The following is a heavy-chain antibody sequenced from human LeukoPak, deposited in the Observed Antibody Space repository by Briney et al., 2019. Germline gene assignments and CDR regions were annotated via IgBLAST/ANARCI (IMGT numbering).Heavy chain of an antibody. V-gene: IGHV4-4*07. D-gene: IGHD2-2*01. CDR3: ARGGCSSTSCLDAFDI. CDR1: GGSISSYY. J-gene: IGHJ3*02. Sequence: SETLSLTCTVSGGSISSYYWSWIRQPAGKGLEWIGRIYTSGSTNYNPSLKSRVTMSVDTSKNQFSLKLSSVTAADTAVYYCARGGCSSTSCLDAFDIWGQGTMVTVSS. CDR2: IYTSGST.